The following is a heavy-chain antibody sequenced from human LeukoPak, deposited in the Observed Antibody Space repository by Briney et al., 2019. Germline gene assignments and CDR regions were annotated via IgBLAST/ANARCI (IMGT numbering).Heavy chain of an antibody. Sequence: SETLSLTCAVYGGSFSGYYWSWIRQTPGKGLEWIGEINHSGSTNYNPSLKSRVTISVDTSKNQFSLKLSSVTAADTAVYYCARPAATIHANPNAFDIWGQGTMVTVSS. CDR2: INHSGST. CDR1: GGSFSGYY. CDR3: ARPAATIHANPNAFDI. V-gene: IGHV4-34*01. J-gene: IGHJ3*02. D-gene: IGHD2-2*01.